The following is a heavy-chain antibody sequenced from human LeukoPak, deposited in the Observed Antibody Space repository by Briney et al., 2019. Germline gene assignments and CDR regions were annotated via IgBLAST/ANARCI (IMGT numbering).Heavy chain of an antibody. V-gene: IGHV1-2*04. D-gene: IGHD4-23*01. CDR2: INPNSGGT. CDR1: GGTFSSYA. Sequence: ASVKVSCKASGGTFSSYAISWVRQAPGQGLEWMGWINPNSGGTNYAQKFQGWVTMTRDTSISTAYMELSRLRSDDTAVYYCATGGYGMDVWGQGTTVTVSS. CDR3: ATGGYGMDV. J-gene: IGHJ6*02.